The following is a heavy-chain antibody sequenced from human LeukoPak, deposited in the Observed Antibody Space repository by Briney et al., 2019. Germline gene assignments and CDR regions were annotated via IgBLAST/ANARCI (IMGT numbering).Heavy chain of an antibody. CDR3: ARDGYSGNDGL. CDR1: GGSISSYY. CDR2: IHTSGST. D-gene: IGHD5-12*01. Sequence: PSETLSLTCTVSGGSISSYYWSWIRQPAGKGLEWIGRIHTSGSTDYNPSLKSRVTMSVDTSKNQFSLRLSSVTAADTAVYYCARDGYSGNDGLWGQGTLVTVSS. J-gene: IGHJ4*02. V-gene: IGHV4-4*07.